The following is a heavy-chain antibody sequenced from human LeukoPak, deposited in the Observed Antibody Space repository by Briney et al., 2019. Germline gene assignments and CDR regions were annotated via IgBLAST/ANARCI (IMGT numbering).Heavy chain of an antibody. D-gene: IGHD6-19*01. CDR3: AGYSSGWSFDY. Sequence: ASVKVSCKASGYTFTSYGISWVRQAPGQGLEWMGWISAYNGNTNYAQKLQGRVTITADGSTSTAYMELSSLRSEDTAVYYCAGYSSGWSFDYWGQGTLVTVSS. CDR2: ISAYNGNT. J-gene: IGHJ4*02. CDR1: GYTFTSYG. V-gene: IGHV1-18*01.